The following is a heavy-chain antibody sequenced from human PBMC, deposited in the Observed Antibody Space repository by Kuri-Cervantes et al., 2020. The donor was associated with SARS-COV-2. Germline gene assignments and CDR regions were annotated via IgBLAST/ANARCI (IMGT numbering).Heavy chain of an antibody. Sequence: GGSLRLSCAASGFTVSSNYMSWVRQAPGKGLEWVSVIYSGGSTYYADSVKGRFTISRDNSKNALYLQMNSLRAGDTAVYYCASIVTGDSSGYYWGQGTLVTVSS. CDR3: ASIVTGDSSGYY. CDR2: IYSGGST. J-gene: IGHJ4*02. D-gene: IGHD3-22*01. CDR1: GFTVSSNY. V-gene: IGHV3-53*01.